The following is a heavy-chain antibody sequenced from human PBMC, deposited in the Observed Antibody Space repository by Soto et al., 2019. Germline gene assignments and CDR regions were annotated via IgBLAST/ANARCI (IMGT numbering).Heavy chain of an antibody. CDR1: GFTFSSYG. CDR3: AKTAGDDYVWGSSGLDP. D-gene: IGHD3-16*01. J-gene: IGHJ5*02. V-gene: IGHV3-30*18. CDR2: ISYDGSDK. Sequence: PGGSLRLSCAASGFTFSSYGMHWVRQAPGKGLEWVAVISYDGSDKYYADSVKGRFTISRDDSRNTVSLQMNSLRDEDTAVYYCAKTAGDDYVWGSSGLDPWGQGTLVNVSS.